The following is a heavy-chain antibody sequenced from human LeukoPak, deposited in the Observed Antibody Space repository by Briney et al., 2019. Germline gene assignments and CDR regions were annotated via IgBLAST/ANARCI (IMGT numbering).Heavy chain of an antibody. CDR1: GGSISSSTYY. CDR2: IYYSGST. Sequence: SETLSLTCTVSGGSISSSTYYWSWIRQPPGKGLEWIGYIYYSGSTNYNPSLKSRVAISVDTSKNQFSLKLSSVTAADTAVYYCARRISDAFDIWGQGTMVTVSS. CDR3: ARRISDAFDI. V-gene: IGHV4-61*01. J-gene: IGHJ3*02.